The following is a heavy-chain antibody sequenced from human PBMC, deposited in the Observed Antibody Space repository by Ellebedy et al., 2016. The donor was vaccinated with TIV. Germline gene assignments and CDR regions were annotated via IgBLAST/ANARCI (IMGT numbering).Heavy chain of an antibody. V-gene: IGHV4-34*01. CDR1: GGSFSGYY. D-gene: IGHD1-1*01. CDR3: ATTKSKNWFDP. CDR2: INHSGST. Sequence: SETLSLXXAVYGGSFSGYYWSWIRQPPGKGLEWIGEINHSGSTNYNPSLKSRVTISVDTSKNQFSLKLSSVTAADTAVYYCATTKSKNWFDPWGQGTLVTVSS. J-gene: IGHJ5*02.